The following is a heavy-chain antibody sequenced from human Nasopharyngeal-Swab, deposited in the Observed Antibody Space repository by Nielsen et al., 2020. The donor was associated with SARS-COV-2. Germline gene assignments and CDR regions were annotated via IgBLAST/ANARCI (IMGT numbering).Heavy chain of an antibody. V-gene: IGHV3-7*01. CDR2: IKQDGSEK. J-gene: IGHJ4*02. CDR1: GFTFSSYW. CDR3: ARDPGFGYYYDSSGYYDY. Sequence: GESLKISCAASGFTFSSYWMSWVRQAPGKGLEWVANIKQDGSEKYYVDSVKGRFTISRDNAKNSLYLQMNSLRAEDTAVYYCARDPGFGYYYDSSGYYDYWSQGTLVTVSS. D-gene: IGHD3-22*01.